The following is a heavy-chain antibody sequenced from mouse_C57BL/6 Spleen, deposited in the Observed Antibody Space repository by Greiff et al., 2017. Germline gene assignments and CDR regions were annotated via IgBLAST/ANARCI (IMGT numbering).Heavy chain of an antibody. Sequence: EVQLQQSVAELVRPGASVKLSCTASGFNIKNTYMHWVKQRPEQGLEWIGRIDTANGNTTYASKFQGKATITADTSSNTAYLQLSSLTSEDTAIYYCAVPYSYGSSLYWYCDVWGTGTTVTVSS. D-gene: IGHD1-1*01. J-gene: IGHJ1*03. CDR2: IDTANGNT. CDR3: AVPYSYGSSLYWYCDV. V-gene: IGHV14-3*01. CDR1: GFNIKNTY.